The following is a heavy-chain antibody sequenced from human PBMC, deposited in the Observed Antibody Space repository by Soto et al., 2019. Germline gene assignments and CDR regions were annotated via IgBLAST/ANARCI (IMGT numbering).Heavy chain of an antibody. J-gene: IGHJ4*02. Sequence: QVQLVESGGGVVQPGRSLRLSCAASGFTFSSYGMHWVRQAPGKGLEWVAVISYDGSNKYYADSVKGRFTISRDNSKNTLYLRMNSLRAEDTAVYYCAKDLETYYDILTGYAGWNPIDYWGQGTLVTVSS. V-gene: IGHV3-30*18. CDR3: AKDLETYYDILTGYAGWNPIDY. CDR1: GFTFSSYG. CDR2: ISYDGSNK. D-gene: IGHD3-9*01.